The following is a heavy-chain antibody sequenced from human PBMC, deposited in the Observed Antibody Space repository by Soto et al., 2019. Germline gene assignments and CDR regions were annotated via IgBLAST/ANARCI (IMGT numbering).Heavy chain of an antibody. V-gene: IGHV1-18*01. J-gene: IGHJ6*02. CDR1: GYTFIKYG. D-gene: IGHD3-16*01. CDR3: ARGGYYDNVCGKLSLYGLDK. Sequence: ASVKVSCKASGYTFIKYGIAWVRQAPGQGLEWMGWISPYNDNTIYAQKFQGRVTMTADRSTRTVYLDLRSLKSNDTAVYYCARGGYYDNVCGKLSLYGLDKCGQGTSVTVS. CDR2: ISPYNDNT.